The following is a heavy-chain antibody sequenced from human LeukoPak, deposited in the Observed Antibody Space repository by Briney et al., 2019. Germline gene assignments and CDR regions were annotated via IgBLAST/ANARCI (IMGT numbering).Heavy chain of an antibody. J-gene: IGHJ4*02. D-gene: IGHD2-15*01. CDR1: GFTFSSYG. CDR3: ATSWAGVAASDF. V-gene: IGHV3-23*01. Sequence: GGSLRLSCAASGFTFSSYGMSWVRQAPGKGLEWVSSISGSGDKTYSADSVKGRFTISRDNSKNTVYLQMNSLRADDTAMYYCATSWAGVAASDFWGKGTQVTVSS. CDR2: ISGSGDKT.